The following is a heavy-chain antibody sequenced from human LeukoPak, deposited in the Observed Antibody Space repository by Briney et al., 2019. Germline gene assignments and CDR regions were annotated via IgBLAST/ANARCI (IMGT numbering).Heavy chain of an antibody. CDR1: GVSFDDYY. V-gene: IGHV4-34*01. Sequence: SETLSLTCAVSGVSFDDYYWAWVRQTPGKGLEWIGEINHSGYTNDNPSLKSRVTLPIDTSRKQFSLNMRSVTVADAGIYFCTRMTTGHDYWGQGTLVTVSS. D-gene: IGHD4-17*01. CDR3: TRMTTGHDY. CDR2: INHSGYT. J-gene: IGHJ4*02.